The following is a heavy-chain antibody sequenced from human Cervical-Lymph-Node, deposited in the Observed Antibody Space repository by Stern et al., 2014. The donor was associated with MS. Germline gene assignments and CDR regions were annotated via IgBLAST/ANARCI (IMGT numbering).Heavy chain of an antibody. CDR1: RFTFSSYA. Sequence: VQLVQSGGGVVQPGRSLRLSCAASRFTFSSYAIHWVRQAPGKGLEWVALISYDGTNKYYAESVKGRFSNSRHNSQHTAYLPMNSLRDDDTAVYHCAREAPSRVCFDYWGQGTLLTVSS. D-gene: IGHD5/OR15-5a*01. V-gene: IGHV3-30*04. CDR3: AREAPSRVCFDY. J-gene: IGHJ4*02. CDR2: ISYDGTNK.